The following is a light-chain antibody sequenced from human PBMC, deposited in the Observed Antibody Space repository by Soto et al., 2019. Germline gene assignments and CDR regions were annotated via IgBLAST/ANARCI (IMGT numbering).Light chain of an antibody. CDR1: QSVSSSY. CDR2: GAS. V-gene: IGKV3-20*01. CDR3: QQYGSAPGT. Sequence: EIVLTQSPGTLSLTPGERATLSCRASQSVSSSYFAWYQQKPGQAPRLLIYGASSRATGIPDRFSGSGAGTDFTLTIIRPEPEDFAVYYCQQYGSAPGTVGQRTQLDIK. J-gene: IGKJ1*01.